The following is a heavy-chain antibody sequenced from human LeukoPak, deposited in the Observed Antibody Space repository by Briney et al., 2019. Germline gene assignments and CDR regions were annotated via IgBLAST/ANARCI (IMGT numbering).Heavy chain of an antibody. Sequence: GASVKVSCKASGYTFTSYAMHWVRQAPGQRLEWMGWINAGNGNTKYSQKFQGRVTITRDTSASTAYMELSSLRSEDTAVYYCARDRGIFGAIYGMDVWGQGTTVTVSS. CDR1: GYTFTSYA. CDR2: INAGNGNT. D-gene: IGHD3-10*01. J-gene: IGHJ6*02. CDR3: ARDRGIFGAIYGMDV. V-gene: IGHV1-3*01.